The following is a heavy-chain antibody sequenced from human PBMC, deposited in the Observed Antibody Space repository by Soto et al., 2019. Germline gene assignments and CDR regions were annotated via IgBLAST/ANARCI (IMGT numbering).Heavy chain of an antibody. CDR1: GDSLTNNHW. Sequence: QLQLRESGPGLVQPSGTLSLTCDVSGDSLTNNHWWSWVRQAPGKGLEWIGEIWHTGRPNYNPSLQSRVAISIDKPKNQFSLKLSSVTATDTAVYYCVRDSRTGCSSINCYMHWGQGTLVTVSS. D-gene: IGHD2-15*01. V-gene: IGHV4-4*02. J-gene: IGHJ4*02. CDR3: VRDSRTGCSSINCYMH. CDR2: IWHTGRP.